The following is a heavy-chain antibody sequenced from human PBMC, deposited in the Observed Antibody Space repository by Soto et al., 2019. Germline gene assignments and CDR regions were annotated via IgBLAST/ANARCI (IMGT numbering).Heavy chain of an antibody. Sequence: EVQLLESGGGLVQPGGYLRLSCAASGFTFSSYAMSWVRQAPGKGLEWVSAISGSGGSTYYADSVKGRFTISRDNSKNTRYLQMNSLRAEDTAVYYCARQIYYYDSSGYYYYYYGMDVWGQGTTVTVS. D-gene: IGHD3-22*01. J-gene: IGHJ6*02. CDR3: ARQIYYYDSSGYYYYYYGMDV. CDR1: GFTFSSYA. V-gene: IGHV3-23*01. CDR2: ISGSGGST.